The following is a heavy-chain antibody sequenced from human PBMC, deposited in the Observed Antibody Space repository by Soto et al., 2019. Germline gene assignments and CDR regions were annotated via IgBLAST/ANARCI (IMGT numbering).Heavy chain of an antibody. D-gene: IGHD3-16*01. Sequence: EVQLVESGGGLVKPGGSLRLSCAASGFTFSSYSMNWVRQAPGKGLEWVSSISSSSSYIYYADSVKGRFTISRDNAKNSLYLQMNSLRAEDTAVYYCARGWGYYYYYGMDVWGQGTTVTVSS. J-gene: IGHJ6*02. V-gene: IGHV3-21*01. CDR1: GFTFSSYS. CDR3: ARGWGYYYYYGMDV. CDR2: ISSSSSYI.